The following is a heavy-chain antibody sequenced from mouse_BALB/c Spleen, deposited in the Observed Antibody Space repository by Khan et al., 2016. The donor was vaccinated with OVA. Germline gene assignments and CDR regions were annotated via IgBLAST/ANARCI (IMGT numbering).Heavy chain of an antibody. V-gene: IGHV2-9-2*01. CDR1: GFSLTNYD. CDR2: IWTGGGT. J-gene: IGHJ1*01. D-gene: IGHD1-1*01. CDR3: VRRGNYYGSFYWYFDV. Sequence: VQLQESGPGLVAPSQSLSITCTVSGFSLTNYDISWMRQTPGKGLEWLGVIWTGGGTNYNSGFMSRLSITQDNSKSQVFLKMNSLQTDDTAIYYCVRRGNYYGSFYWYFDVWGAGTTVTVSS.